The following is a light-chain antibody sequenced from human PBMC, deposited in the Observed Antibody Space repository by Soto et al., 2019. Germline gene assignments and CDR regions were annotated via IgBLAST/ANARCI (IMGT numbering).Light chain of an antibody. Sequence: VMTQTPLSLSVTPGQPASISCKSSQSLLNSDGKTYVYWYQQKPGQPPQLLISEVSYRFSGVPDRFGGTGSGTDYTQESSRVEAEDVGVYYCMQSLHLPWTGGQGTKVE. CDR3: MQSLHLPWT. CDR2: EVS. V-gene: IGKV2D-29*01. J-gene: IGKJ1*01. CDR1: QSLLNSDGKTY.